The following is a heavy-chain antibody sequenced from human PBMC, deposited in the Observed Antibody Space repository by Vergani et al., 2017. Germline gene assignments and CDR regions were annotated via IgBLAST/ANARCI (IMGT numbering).Heavy chain of an antibody. CDR1: GFTFSSYA. V-gene: IGHV3-23*01. J-gene: IGHJ6*01. CDR3: AKTLLIGGIAAPRFLDGMDV. D-gene: IGHD6-6*01. CDR2: ISGSGGST. Sequence: EVQLLESGGGLVQPGGSLRLSCAASGFTFSSYAMSWVRQAPGKGLEWVSAISGSGGSTYYADSVKGRFTISRDNSKNTLDLQMNSLRAEGTAVYYCAKTLLIGGIAAPRFLDGMDVWGQGTTVTVSS.